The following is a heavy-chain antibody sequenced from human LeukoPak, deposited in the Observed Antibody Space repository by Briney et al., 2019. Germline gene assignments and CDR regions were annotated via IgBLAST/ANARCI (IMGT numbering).Heavy chain of an antibody. CDR1: GGSSCGYY. J-gene: IGHJ4*02. CDR3: ARGIVVLPDYYSGY. CDR2: INHSGST. Sequence: PSETLSLTCALCGGSSCGYYWNWIRQPPGKGLEWIGEINHSGSTNYNPSLKSRVTISVDTSKNQFSLKLSSVTAADTALYYCARGIVVLPDYYSGYWGQGTLVTVSS. V-gene: IGHV4-34*01. D-gene: IGHD2-2*01.